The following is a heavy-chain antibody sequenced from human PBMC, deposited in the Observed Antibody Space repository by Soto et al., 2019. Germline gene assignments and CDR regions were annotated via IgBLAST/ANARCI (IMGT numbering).Heavy chain of an antibody. V-gene: IGHV1-18*01. CDR2: ISPDSNKT. CDR1: GYIFSYYG. J-gene: IGHJ4*01. Sequence: VHLAQSGPDVKKPGASVKVSCKASGYIFSYYGINWVRQAPGQGLEWMGWISPDSNKTNYAQTLRGRVTLTTDTSTNTAYMELRSLTSDETAVYYCARDRIITIFGLVPPLGHWGQGTLISVSS. CDR3: ARDRIITIFGLVPPLGH. D-gene: IGHD3-3*01.